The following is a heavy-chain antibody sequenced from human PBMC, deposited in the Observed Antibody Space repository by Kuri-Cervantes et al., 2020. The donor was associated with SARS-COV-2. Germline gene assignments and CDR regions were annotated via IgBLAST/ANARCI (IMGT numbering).Heavy chain of an antibody. CDR1: GYTFTGYY. CDR3: ARNEDVYEHVVSVAN. V-gene: IGHV1-2*02. Sequence: ASVKVSCKASGYTFTGYYMHWVRQAPGQGLEWMGWINPNSGGTNYAQDFQGRVTMTRDTSSNSVYMELSRLTSDDTAVYYCARNEDVYEHVVSVANWGQGTLVTVSS. CDR2: INPNSGGT. J-gene: IGHJ4*02. D-gene: IGHD2-8*01.